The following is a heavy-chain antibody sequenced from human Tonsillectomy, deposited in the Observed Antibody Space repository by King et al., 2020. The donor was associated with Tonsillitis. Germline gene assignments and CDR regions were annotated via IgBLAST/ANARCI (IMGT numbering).Heavy chain of an antibody. J-gene: IGHJ4*02. CDR2: ISWNSATT. CDR3: AKDNYDFWSGSALDY. CDR1: GFTFDEYA. Sequence: DVQLVESGGGLVQPGRSLRLSCAASGFTFDEYAMHWVRQAPGKGLGWVSGISWNSATTGYAASVKGRFIISRDNGKNSLYLQMNTLRAEDTALYYCAKDNYDFWSGSALDYWAQGTLVTVSS. V-gene: IGHV3-9*01. D-gene: IGHD3-3*01.